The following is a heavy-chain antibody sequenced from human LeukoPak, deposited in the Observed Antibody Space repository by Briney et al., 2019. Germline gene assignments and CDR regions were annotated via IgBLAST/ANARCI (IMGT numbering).Heavy chain of an antibody. CDR2: IIPIFGTA. V-gene: IGHV1-69*13. J-gene: IGHJ4*02. CDR1: GGTFSSYA. Sequence: SVKVSCKASGGTFSSYAISWVRQAPGQGLEWMGGIIPIFGTANYAQKFQGRVTITADESTSTAYMELSSLRSEDTAVYYCARGGWLQLRRFDYWGQGTLVTVSS. D-gene: IGHD5-24*01. CDR3: ARGGWLQLRRFDY.